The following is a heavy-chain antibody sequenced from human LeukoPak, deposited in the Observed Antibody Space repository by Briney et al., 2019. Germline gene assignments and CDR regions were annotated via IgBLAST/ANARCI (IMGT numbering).Heavy chain of an antibody. V-gene: IGHV4-59*08. Sequence: PSETLSLTCTVSGGSISSYYWSWIRQPPGKGLEWIGYIYYSGSTNYNPSLKSRVTISVDTSKNQFSLKLSSVTAADTAVYCCARHLAYCGGDCYGFDYWGQGTLVTVSS. CDR3: ARHLAYCGGDCYGFDY. CDR2: IYYSGST. D-gene: IGHD2-21*02. J-gene: IGHJ4*02. CDR1: GGSISSYY.